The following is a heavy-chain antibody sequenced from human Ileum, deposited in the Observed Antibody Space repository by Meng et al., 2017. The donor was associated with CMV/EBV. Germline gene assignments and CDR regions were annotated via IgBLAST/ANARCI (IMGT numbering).Heavy chain of an antibody. J-gene: IGHJ5*02. CDR1: GGSINSFY. V-gene: IGHV4-4*07. Sequence: QVPRQGSGPGLGKPSETLSLPCSVSGGSINSFYWSWIRQPAGKGLEWIGRIYSSGIINYNPSLKSRVTVSVDTSKNQFSLKVNSVTAADTAVYYCARLQAWDWFDPWGQGTLVTVSS. CDR3: ARLQAWDWFDP. D-gene: IGHD4-11*01. CDR2: IYSSGII.